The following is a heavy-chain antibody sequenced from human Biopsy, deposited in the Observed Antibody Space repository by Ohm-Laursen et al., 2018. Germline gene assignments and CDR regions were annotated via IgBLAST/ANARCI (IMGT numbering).Heavy chain of an antibody. CDR2: IYYSGST. D-gene: IGHD3-3*01. Sequence: GTLSLTCTVSGGSIGSFFWSWIRQPPGKGLEWIGYIYYSGSTNYNPSLRSRVTISVDRSKNQFSLELSSVTAADTAVYYCARVGAEAPSIDYFDSWGQGTLVTVSS. CDR1: GGSIGSFF. J-gene: IGHJ4*02. CDR3: ARVGAEAPSIDYFDS. V-gene: IGHV4-59*01.